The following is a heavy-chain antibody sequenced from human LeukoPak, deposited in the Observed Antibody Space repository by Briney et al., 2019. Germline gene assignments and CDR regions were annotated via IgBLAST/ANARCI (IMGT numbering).Heavy chain of an antibody. J-gene: IGHJ4*02. V-gene: IGHV3-48*03. CDR3: ARGKNNSAFAFLGS. CDR1: GFTFSCYG. CDR2: IDSSGGNI. Sequence: QAGGSLRLSCATSGFTFSCYGMNWVRQAPGRDLEWVSYIDSSGGNIYNADSVKGRFNISRDNARNSLYLQMSSLRAEETAVYYCARGKNNSAFAFLGSWGPGTLVTISS. D-gene: IGHD1-1*01.